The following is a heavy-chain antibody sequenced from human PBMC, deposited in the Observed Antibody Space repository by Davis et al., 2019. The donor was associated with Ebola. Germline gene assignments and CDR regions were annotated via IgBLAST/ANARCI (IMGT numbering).Heavy chain of an antibody. J-gene: IGHJ6*02. CDR1: GGSISSYY. D-gene: IGHD3-3*01. Sequence: SETLSLTCTVSGGSISSYYWSWIRQPPGKGLEWIGEINHSGSTNYNPSLKSRVTISVDTSKNQFSLKLSSVTAADTAVYYCARGQEEGITIFGVVIKDYYYGMDVWGQGTTVTVSS. CDR2: INHSGST. V-gene: IGHV4-34*01. CDR3: ARGQEEGITIFGVVIKDYYYGMDV.